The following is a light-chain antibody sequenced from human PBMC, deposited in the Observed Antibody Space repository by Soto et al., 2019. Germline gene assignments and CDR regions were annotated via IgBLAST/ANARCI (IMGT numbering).Light chain of an antibody. CDR3: QTWGTGLQV. J-gene: IGLJ3*02. V-gene: IGLV4-69*01. Sequence: QLVLTQSPSASASLGASVKLTCTLSSGHSTYAIAWHQHQAEKGPRYLMNLKSDGTHTKGDGIPDRFSGSSSGAERYLTISSLQSEDEADYYCQTWGTGLQVFGGGTKLTVL. CDR1: SGHSTYA. CDR2: LKSDGTH.